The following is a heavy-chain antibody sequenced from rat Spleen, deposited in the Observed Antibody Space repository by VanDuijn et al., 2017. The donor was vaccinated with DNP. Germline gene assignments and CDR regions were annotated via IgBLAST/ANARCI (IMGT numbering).Heavy chain of an antibody. V-gene: IGHV5-17*01. CDR1: GFTFSDYA. CDR2: IIYDGSST. D-gene: IGHD1-11*01. CDR3: ARGASGGYSGRFAY. Sequence: EVQLVESGGGLVQPGNSLKLSCAASGFTFSDYAMAWVRQSPKKGLEWVATIIYDGSSTYYRDSVKGRFTISRDNAKSTLYLQMDSLRSEDTANYYCARGASGGYSGRFAYWGQGTLVTVSS. J-gene: IGHJ3*01.